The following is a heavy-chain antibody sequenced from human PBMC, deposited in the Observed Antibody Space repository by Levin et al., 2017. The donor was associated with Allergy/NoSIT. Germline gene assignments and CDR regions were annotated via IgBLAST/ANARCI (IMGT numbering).Heavy chain of an antibody. J-gene: IGHJ4*02. Sequence: GESLKISCKASGYTFTNYYMHWVRQAPGQGLEWMGIINPNSGSTSYAQKFQGRVTMTRDTSTTTVYMELSSLRSEDTAVYYCVRTIAAAGRSVFDYWGQGTLVTVSS. D-gene: IGHD6-13*01. CDR3: VRTIAAAGRSVFDY. CDR2: INPNSGST. CDR1: GYTFTNYY. V-gene: IGHV1-46*01.